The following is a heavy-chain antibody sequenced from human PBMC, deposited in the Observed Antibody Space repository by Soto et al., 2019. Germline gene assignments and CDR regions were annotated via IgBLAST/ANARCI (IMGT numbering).Heavy chain of an antibody. V-gene: IGHV1-18*01. CDR3: VMVDNYVTPTPQDV. Sequence: QVQLVQSGDEVKKPGASVKVSCKASGYIFVNYGIAWVRQAPGQGLEWMGWISPYTGNTHSATKVQGRLTMTTYTTTSTAYMALGSLTSDDTAVYYCVMVDNYVTPTPQDVWGQGTTGTVSS. CDR2: ISPYTGNT. CDR1: GYIFVNYG. J-gene: IGHJ6*02. D-gene: IGHD3-16*01.